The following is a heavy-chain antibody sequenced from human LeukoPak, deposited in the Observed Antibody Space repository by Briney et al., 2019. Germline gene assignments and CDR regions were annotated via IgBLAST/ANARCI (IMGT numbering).Heavy chain of an antibody. CDR1: GFTFSGSA. CDR2: IRSKANSYAT. D-gene: IGHD3-22*01. V-gene: IGHV3-73*01. CDR3: TRPHYDSSGYYYAFDY. Sequence: GGSLRLSCAASGFTFSGSAMHRVRQASGKGLEWVGRIRSKANSYATAYAASVKGRFTISRDDSKNTAYLQMNSPKTEDTAVYYCTRPHYDSSGYYYAFDYWGQGTLVTVSS. J-gene: IGHJ4*02.